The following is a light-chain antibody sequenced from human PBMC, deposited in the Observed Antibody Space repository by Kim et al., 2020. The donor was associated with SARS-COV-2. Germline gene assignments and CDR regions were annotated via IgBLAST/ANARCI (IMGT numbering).Light chain of an antibody. V-gene: IGKV3-15*01. CDR3: QQYSNWPLS. CDR1: NSISSL. J-gene: IGKJ4*01. CDR2: GAS. Sequence: VSPGETVTLSCRASNSISSLLAWYQQRPGQAPRLLIYGASTRATGISGRFSGSGSRTEFTLTISSLQSEDFAIYYCQQYSNWPLSFGVGTKVEI.